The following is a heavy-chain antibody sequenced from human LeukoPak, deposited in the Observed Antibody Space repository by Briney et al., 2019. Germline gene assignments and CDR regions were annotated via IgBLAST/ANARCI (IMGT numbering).Heavy chain of an antibody. CDR2: IIPIFGTA. V-gene: IGHV1-69*05. CDR1: GGTFSSYA. D-gene: IGHD6-6*01. J-gene: IGHJ4*02. CDR3: ARGEGYSSSPMGFDY. Sequence: SVKVSCKASGGTFSSYAISWVRQAPGQGLEWMGGIIPIFGTANYAQKFQGRVTITTDESTSTAYMELSSLRSEDTAVYYCARGEGYSSSPMGFDYWGQGTLVTVSS.